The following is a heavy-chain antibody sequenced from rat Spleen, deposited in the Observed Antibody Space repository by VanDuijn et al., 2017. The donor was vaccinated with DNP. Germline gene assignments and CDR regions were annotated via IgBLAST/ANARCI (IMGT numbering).Heavy chain of an antibody. D-gene: IGHD1-4*01. J-gene: IGHJ3*01. V-gene: IGHV5-31*01. CDR3: ATGSNWFAY. CDR2: ITTSGGST. CDR1: GFTFSYYW. Sequence: EVQLVESGGGLVEPGRSLKLSCVASGFTFSYYWMTWVRQVPGKGLEWIASITTSGGSTYYRDSVKGRFTISRDNAKTTLYLQMNSLRSEDTATYYCATGSNWFAYWGQGTLVTVSS.